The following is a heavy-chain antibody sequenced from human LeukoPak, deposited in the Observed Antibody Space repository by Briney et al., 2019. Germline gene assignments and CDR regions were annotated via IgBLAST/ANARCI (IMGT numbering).Heavy chain of an antibody. V-gene: IGHV3-30*03. D-gene: IGHD3-16*01. CDR3: ARQGDTHYWYFDL. CDR1: GVTFSGYS. Sequence: GGSLRLSCAAPGVTFSGYSVNWVRQAPGKGLEWVAVISFDGSNQYYADSVKGRFTVSRDNSKNTLSLQMNSLRAEDTAVYYCARQGDTHYWYFDLWGRGTLVTVSS. CDR2: ISFDGSNQ. J-gene: IGHJ2*01.